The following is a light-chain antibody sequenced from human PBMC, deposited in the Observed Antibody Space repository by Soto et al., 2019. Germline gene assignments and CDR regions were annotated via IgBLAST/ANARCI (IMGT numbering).Light chain of an antibody. CDR2: GNS. V-gene: IGLV1-40*01. J-gene: IGLJ1*01. CDR3: QSYDNSLSGFYV. CDR1: SSNIGANSD. Sequence: QSVLTQPPSVSGAPGQRVTISCTGSSSNIGANSDVHWYQQLTGAAPKLLIFGNSKRPSGVSDRFSGSKSGTSASLAITGLQAEDEADYYCQSYDNSLSGFYVFGTGTKVTGL.